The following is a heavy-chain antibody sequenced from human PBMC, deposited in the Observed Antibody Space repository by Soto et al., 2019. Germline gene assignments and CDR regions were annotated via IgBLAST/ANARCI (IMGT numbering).Heavy chain of an antibody. V-gene: IGHV1-69*13. D-gene: IGHD6-6*01. CDR1: GGTFISYA. J-gene: IGHJ4*02. CDR2: IIPIFGTA. Sequence: SVKVSCKASGGTFISYAISWVRQAPGQGLEWMGGIIPIFGTANYAQKFQGRVTITADESTSTAYMELSSLRSEDTAVYYCARSYSSSSFVDYWGQGTLVTVSS. CDR3: ARSYSSSSFVDY.